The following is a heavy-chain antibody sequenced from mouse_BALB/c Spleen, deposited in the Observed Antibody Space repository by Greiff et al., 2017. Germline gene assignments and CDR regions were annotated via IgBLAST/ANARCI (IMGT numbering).Heavy chain of an antibody. Sequence: QVQLQQPGAELVKPGASVKLSCKASGYTFTSYWMHWVKQRPGQGLEWIGEIDPSDSYTNYNQKFKGKATLTVDKSSSTAYMQLSSLTSEDSAVYYCARRAGTRVDDWGQGTSVTVSS. CDR3: ARRAGTRVDD. V-gene: IGHV1-69*02. J-gene: IGHJ4*01. CDR2: IDPSDSYT. CDR1: GYTFTSYW. D-gene: IGHD3-3*01.